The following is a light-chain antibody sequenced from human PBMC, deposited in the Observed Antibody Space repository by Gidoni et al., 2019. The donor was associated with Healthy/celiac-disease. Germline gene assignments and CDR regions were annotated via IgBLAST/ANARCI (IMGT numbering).Light chain of an antibody. CDR1: SSDVGGYNY. Sequence: QSALTQPASVSGSPGQSITISCTGTSSDVGGYNYVSCYQQPPGKAPKLMIYEVSNRPSGVSNRFSGSKSGNTASLTISGLQAEDEADYYCSSYTSSSTWVFGGGTKLTVL. V-gene: IGLV2-14*01. CDR3: SSYTSSSTWV. CDR2: EVS. J-gene: IGLJ3*02.